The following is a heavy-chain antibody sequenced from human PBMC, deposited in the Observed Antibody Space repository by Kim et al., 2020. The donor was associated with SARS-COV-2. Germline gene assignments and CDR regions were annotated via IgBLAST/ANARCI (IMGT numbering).Heavy chain of an antibody. J-gene: IGHJ4*02. CDR3: ARGRSAGSGRGY. V-gene: IGHV4-34*01. CDR1: GGSFSGYY. CDR2: INHSGST. D-gene: IGHD3-10*01. Sequence: SETLSLTCAVYGGSFSGYYWSWIRQPPGKGLEWIGEINHSGSTNCNPSLKSRVTISVDTSKNQFSLKLSSVTAADTAVYYCARGRSAGSGRGYWGQGTLVTVSS.